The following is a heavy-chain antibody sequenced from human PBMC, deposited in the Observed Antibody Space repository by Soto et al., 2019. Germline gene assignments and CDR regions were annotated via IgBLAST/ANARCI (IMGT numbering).Heavy chain of an antibody. CDR3: ANDYDSSGYFDY. J-gene: IGHJ4*02. CDR2: ISGSGGST. Sequence: GGSLRLSCAASGFTFSSYAMSWVRQAPGKGLEWVSAISGSGGSTYYADSVKGRFTISRDNSKNTLYLQMNSLRAEDTAVYYCANDYDSSGYFDYWGQGTLVTVSS. V-gene: IGHV3-23*01. CDR1: GFTFSSYA. D-gene: IGHD3-22*01.